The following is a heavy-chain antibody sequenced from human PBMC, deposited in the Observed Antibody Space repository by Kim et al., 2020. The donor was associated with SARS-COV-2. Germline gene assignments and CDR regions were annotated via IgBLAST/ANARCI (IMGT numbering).Heavy chain of an antibody. CDR2: ISSSGRFI. V-gene: IGHV3-21*01. D-gene: IGHD6-13*01. Sequence: GGSLRLSCEASGFTFSGYSMNWVRQAPGKGLEWVSSISSSGRFIFYSESVKGRFTISRDNMRKSLSLQMNSLRAEDTSVYYCARVSWGSSWAKFNYY. CDR3: ARVSWGSSWAKFNYY. CDR1: GFTFSGYS. J-gene: IGHJ6*01.